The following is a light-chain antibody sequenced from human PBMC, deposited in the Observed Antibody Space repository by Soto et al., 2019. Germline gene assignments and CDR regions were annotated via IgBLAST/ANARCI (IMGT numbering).Light chain of an antibody. J-gene: IGLJ1*01. Sequence: QSVLTQPPSASGSPGQSVTISCTGTSRDVGGYNYVSWYQQHPGKAPKLMIYEVSKRPSGVPDRFSGSKSGNTASLTVSGLQADVEADYYCSSYAGSNNYVFGTGTKVTVL. CDR1: SRDVGGYNY. V-gene: IGLV2-8*01. CDR3: SSYAGSNNYV. CDR2: EVS.